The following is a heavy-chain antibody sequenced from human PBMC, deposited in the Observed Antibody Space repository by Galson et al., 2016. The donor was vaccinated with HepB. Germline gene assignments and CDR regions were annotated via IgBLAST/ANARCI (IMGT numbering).Heavy chain of an antibody. CDR2: IKEDGSED. CDR1: GFTFRNYW. V-gene: IGHV3-7*01. D-gene: IGHD6-19*01. CDR3: AKGAGTIDY. Sequence: SLRLSCAASGFTFRNYWMSWVRQAPGKGLEWVANIKEDGSEDYYVDAVRGRFTISRDNAKNSLYLQVNSLRDEDTAVYYCAKGAGTIDYWGQGTLVTVSS. J-gene: IGHJ4*02.